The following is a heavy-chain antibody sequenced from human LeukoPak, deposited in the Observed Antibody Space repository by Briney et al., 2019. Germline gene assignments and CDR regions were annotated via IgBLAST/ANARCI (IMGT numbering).Heavy chain of an antibody. J-gene: IGHJ4*02. CDR1: GYTFNSXG. Sequence: ASXXXXXXASGYTFNSXGXXXVRXAPGXGXXXXXXXXXYNGNTNYAQNLQGRVTLTTDTSTSTAYMELWSLRSDDTALYYCARGGWYYYESSGYYLIDNWGQGTLVTVSS. CDR2: XXXYNGNT. CDR3: ARGGWYYYESSGYYLIDN. D-gene: IGHD3-22*01. V-gene: IGHV1-18*01.